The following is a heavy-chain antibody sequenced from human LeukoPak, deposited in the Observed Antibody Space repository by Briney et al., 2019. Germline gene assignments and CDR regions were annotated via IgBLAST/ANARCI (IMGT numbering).Heavy chain of an antibody. CDR3: ARVLNGLDY. CDR2: IWYDGSNK. Sequence: GRSLRLSCAASGFTFSSYGMHWVRQAPGKGLEWVAVIWYDGSNKYYADSVKGRFTVSRDNAKNSLYLQMNSLRAEDTAVYYCARVLNGLDYWGQGALVTVSS. V-gene: IGHV3-33*01. J-gene: IGHJ4*02. CDR1: GFTFSSYG.